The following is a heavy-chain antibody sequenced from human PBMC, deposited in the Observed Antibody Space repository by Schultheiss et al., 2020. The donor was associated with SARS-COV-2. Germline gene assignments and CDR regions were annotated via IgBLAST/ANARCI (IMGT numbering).Heavy chain of an antibody. D-gene: IGHD1-26*01. J-gene: IGHJ4*02. V-gene: IGHV3-15*01. Sequence: GESLKISCAASGFTFSNAWMSWVRQAPGKGLEWVGRIKSKTDGGTTDYAAPVKGRFTISRDDSKNTLYLQMNSLKTEDTAVYYCARDLGGTPLWGQGTLVTVSS. CDR3: ARDLGGTPL. CDR1: GFTFSNAW. CDR2: IKSKTDGGTT.